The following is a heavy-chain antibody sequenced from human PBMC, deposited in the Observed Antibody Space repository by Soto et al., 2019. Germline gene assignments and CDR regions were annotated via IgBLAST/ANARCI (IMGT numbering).Heavy chain of an antibody. Sequence: ASVKVSCKASGYTFTTYYIHWVRQAPGQGLEWMGIINPSSGSTTYAQKFQGRVTMTSDTSTGTIYMELSSLTSEDTAVFYCARDNMSTAIPPLYQLDYWGQGTPVTVSS. CDR3: ARDNMSTAIPPLYQLDY. J-gene: IGHJ4*02. V-gene: IGHV1-46*01. CDR2: INPSSGST. D-gene: IGHD2-2*01. CDR1: GYTFTTYY.